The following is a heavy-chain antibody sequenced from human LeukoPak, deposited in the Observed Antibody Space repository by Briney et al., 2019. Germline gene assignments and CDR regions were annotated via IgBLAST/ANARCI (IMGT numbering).Heavy chain of an antibody. CDR3: ARDWGGKLRTTQYYYYYYGMDV. CDR1: GYTFTSYY. J-gene: IGHJ6*02. CDR2: IDPSGGST. V-gene: IGHV1-46*01. Sequence: GASVTVSCKGSGYTFTSYYMHWVRQAPGQGLEWMGIIDPSGGSTSYAQEFQGRVTMTRDTSTSTVYMELSSLRSEDTAVYYCARDWGGKLRTTQYYYYYYGMDVWGQGTTVTVSS. D-gene: IGHD7-27*01.